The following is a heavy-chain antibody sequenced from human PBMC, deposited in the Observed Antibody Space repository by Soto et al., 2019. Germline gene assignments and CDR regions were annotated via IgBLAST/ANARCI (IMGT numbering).Heavy chain of an antibody. CDR2: IVVGSGNT. CDR3: AAFDRGPMGFDP. V-gene: IGHV1-58*01. D-gene: IGHD3-9*01. J-gene: IGHJ5*02. Sequence: SVKVSCKASGFTFSSSAVQWVRQARGQRLEWIGKIVVGSGNTNYAQKFQERVTITRDMSTSTAYMELSSLRSEDTAFYYCAAFDRGPMGFDPWGQGTLVTVSS. CDR1: GFTFSSSA.